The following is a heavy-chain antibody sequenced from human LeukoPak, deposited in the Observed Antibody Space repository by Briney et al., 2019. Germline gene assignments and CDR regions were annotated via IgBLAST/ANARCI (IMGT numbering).Heavy chain of an antibody. CDR1: GGSISSSNYY. Sequence: SETLSLTCTVSGGSISSSNYYWGWIRQPPGKGLEWIGYIYYNGNTNYSPSLKSRVTMSVDTSKNLFSLKVSSVTAADTAVYYCARGRSNYYGMDVWGQGTTVTVSS. V-gene: IGHV4-61*05. CDR3: ARGRSNYYGMDV. D-gene: IGHD1-26*01. CDR2: IYYNGNT. J-gene: IGHJ6*02.